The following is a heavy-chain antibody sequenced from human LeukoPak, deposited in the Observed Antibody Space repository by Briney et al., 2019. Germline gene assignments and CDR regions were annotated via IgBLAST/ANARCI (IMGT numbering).Heavy chain of an antibody. CDR2: IIPIFGTA. J-gene: IGHJ5*02. CDR3: ARVPLPPNWFDP. V-gene: IGHV1-69*13. CDR1: GGTFISYA. D-gene: IGHD1-14*01. Sequence: GASVKVSCKASGGTFISYAISWVRQAPGQGLEWMGGIIPIFGTANYAQKFQGRVTITAVDSTSTAYMDLSSLRSEDTAVYYCARVPLPPNWFDPWGQGTLVTVSS.